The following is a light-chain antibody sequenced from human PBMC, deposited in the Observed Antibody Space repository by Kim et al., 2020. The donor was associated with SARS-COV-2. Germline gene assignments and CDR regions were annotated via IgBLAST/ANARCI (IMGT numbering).Light chain of an antibody. Sequence: DIQMTQSPSSLSASVGDRVTITCRASQSISNYLNWYQQKPGKAPKLLIYAASSLQSGVPSRFSGSGSGTDFTLTISSLHPEDFATYYCQQSYSTPYTFGQGTKLEI. CDR2: AAS. CDR1: QSISNY. J-gene: IGKJ2*01. V-gene: IGKV1-39*01. CDR3: QQSYSTPYT.